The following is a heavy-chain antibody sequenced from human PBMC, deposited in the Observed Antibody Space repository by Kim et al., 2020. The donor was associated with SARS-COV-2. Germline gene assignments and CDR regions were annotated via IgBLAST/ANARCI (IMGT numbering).Heavy chain of an antibody. CDR3: ARGGRYYYDSSGYSYYYYGMDV. Sequence: SETLSLTCTVSGGSISSGGYYWSWIRQHPGKGLEWIGYIYYSGSTYYNPSLKSRVTISVDTSKNQFSLKLSSVTAADTAVYYCARGGRYYYDSSGYSYYYYGMDVWGQGTTVTVSS. CDR1: GGSISSGGYY. CDR2: IYYSGST. J-gene: IGHJ6*02. D-gene: IGHD3-22*01. V-gene: IGHV4-31*03.